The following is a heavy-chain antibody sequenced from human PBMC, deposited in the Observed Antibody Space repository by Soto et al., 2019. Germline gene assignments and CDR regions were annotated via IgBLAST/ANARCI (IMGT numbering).Heavy chain of an antibody. J-gene: IGHJ4*02. CDR1: GFTFSSFA. CDR3: AKDAAGRVAARFDH. V-gene: IGHV3-23*01. D-gene: IGHD6-13*01. CDR2: ITDSGDET. Sequence: DVQVLESRGGLVQPGGSLRLSCAASGFTFSSFAMSWVRQAPGKGLEWVSSITDSGDETYYSDSVKGRFTISRDNPKNTVFLHLNSLRAADTARYYCAKDAAGRVAARFDHWGQGSLVTVSS.